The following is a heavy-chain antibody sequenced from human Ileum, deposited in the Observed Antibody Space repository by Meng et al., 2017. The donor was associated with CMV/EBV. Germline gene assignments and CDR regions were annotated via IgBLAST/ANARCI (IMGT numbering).Heavy chain of an antibody. CDR2: VKSQIDGGAI. CDR3: TTDMFWMKGFDP. D-gene: IGHD3-3*01. J-gene: IGHJ5*02. Sequence: GESLKISCTASGFKFSLAWMYWVRQAPGKGLEWVGRVKSQIDGGAIDYAAHVEGRFTMSRDDSEKTLYLQMNSLKTENTAVYYCTTDMFWMKGFDPWGQGTPVTVSS. CDR1: GFKFSLAW. V-gene: IGHV3-15*01.